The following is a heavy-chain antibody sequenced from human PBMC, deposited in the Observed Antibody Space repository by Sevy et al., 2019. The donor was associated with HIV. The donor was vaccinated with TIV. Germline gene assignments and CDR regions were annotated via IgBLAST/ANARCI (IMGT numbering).Heavy chain of an antibody. D-gene: IGHD1-26*01. J-gene: IGHJ4*01. CDR1: GFTFSGYW. CDR3: ANEQYGRFDS. Sequence: GGSLRLSCAASGFTFSGYWMNWVRQAPGKGLEWVANIKQDGSDKHYVDSVKGRFTISRDNAKNSLYLQMNSLRVEDTAVYYCANEQYGRFDSWGHGTLVTVSS. CDR2: IKQDGSDK. V-gene: IGHV3-7*01.